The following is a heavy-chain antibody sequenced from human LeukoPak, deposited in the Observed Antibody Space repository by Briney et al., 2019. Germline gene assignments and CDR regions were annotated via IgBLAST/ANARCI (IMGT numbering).Heavy chain of an antibody. V-gene: IGHV5-51*01. CDR3: ASRVEYSSSDAFDI. CDR2: IHPGDSDT. J-gene: IGHJ3*02. CDR1: GYSFTYW. D-gene: IGHD6-6*01. Sequence: GESLKISCKGSGYSFTYWIGWVRQMPGKGLEWMGIIHPGDSDTKYSPSFQGQVTISADKSISTAYLQWSSLKASDTAMYYCASRVEYSSSDAFDIWGQGTMVTVSS.